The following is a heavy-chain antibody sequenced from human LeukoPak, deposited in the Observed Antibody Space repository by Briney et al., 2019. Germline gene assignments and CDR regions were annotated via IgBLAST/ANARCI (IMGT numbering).Heavy chain of an antibody. V-gene: IGHV4-30-4*01. J-gene: IGHJ4*02. D-gene: IGHD3-22*01. CDR2: IHDSGSA. CDR3: ARWVSERSDGSTGYYPDY. CDR1: GGSISSDDYY. Sequence: SETLFLTCTVSGGSISSDDYYWGWIRQPPGKGLEWPGYIHDSGSAYDNPSFRSRVTISGDTSKIQFSLDLSSGTAADTAVYCCARWVSERSDGSTGYYPDYWGQGTLGTVSS.